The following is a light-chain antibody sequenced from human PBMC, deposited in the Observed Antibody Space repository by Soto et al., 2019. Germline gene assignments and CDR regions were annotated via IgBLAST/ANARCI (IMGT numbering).Light chain of an antibody. CDR2: GAS. J-gene: IGKJ1*01. Sequence: EIVLTQSPGTLSLSPGERATLSCRASQSVSSNLLAWYQHKPGQAPRLLIYGASSRATGSPDRFSGSGSGTDITLTISRLEPEDSAVYYCQQHGTSPWTFGQGTKVEIK. CDR3: QQHGTSPWT. CDR1: QSVSSNL. V-gene: IGKV3-20*01.